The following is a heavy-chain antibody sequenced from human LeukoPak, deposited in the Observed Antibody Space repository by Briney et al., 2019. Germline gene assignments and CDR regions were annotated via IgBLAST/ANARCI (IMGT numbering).Heavy chain of an antibody. CDR1: GFTFSSYA. CDR3: RKDPDGTRPDAFDI. CDR2: ISGSGGRT. V-gene: IGHV3-23*01. Sequence: PGGSLRLSCPASGFTFSSYAMSWLRQAPGRGLEWVSAISGSGGRTYYADSVKGRFTISRDNSKNTLYLQMNSLRAEDTAVYYCRKDPDGTRPDAFDIWGQGRMVTVSS. J-gene: IGHJ3*02. D-gene: IGHD1-14*01.